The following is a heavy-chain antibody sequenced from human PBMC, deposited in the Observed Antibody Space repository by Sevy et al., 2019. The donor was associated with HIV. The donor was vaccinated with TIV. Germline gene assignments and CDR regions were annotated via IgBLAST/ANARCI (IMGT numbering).Heavy chain of an antibody. CDR2: FFYTGNP. Sequence: SEILSLTCTVSGASISTYVWTWIRQPPGKGLEWVGYFFYTGNPNYNPSISSRVTISGDTSKNQFSLTLSSVTAADTAVYYCATRAGVSKSDFWGQGTLVTVSS. CDR3: ATRAGVSKSDF. CDR1: GASISTYV. V-gene: IGHV4-59*12. D-gene: IGHD3-10*01. J-gene: IGHJ4*02.